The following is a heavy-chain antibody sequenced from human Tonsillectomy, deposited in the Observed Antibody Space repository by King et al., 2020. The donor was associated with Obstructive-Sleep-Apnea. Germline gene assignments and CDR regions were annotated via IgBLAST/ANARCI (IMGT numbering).Heavy chain of an antibody. CDR1: GFSLSTSGVG. J-gene: IGHJ3*02. CDR2: LYWDDYA. Sequence: TLKESGPTLVKPTQTLTLTCTVSGFSLSTSGVGVGWVRQPPGKALEWLALLYWDDYARYSPSLKNRLTIANDNSKNQVVLTMTDMAPVYTGTYYCANRRGHYDTLDIWGQGTMVTVSS. CDR3: ANRRGHYDTLDI. V-gene: IGHV2-5*02. D-gene: IGHD3-10*01.